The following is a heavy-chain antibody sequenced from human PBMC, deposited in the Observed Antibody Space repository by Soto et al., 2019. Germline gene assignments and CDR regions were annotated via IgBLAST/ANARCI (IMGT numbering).Heavy chain of an antibody. V-gene: IGHV4-30-4*08. D-gene: IGHD3-3*01. CDR2: VYYTGNT. J-gene: IGHJ4*02. CDR1: GGSISSGDYN. CDR3: ARSDFWSGYYTDY. Sequence: QVQLQESGPGLVKPSQTLSLTCTVSGGSISSGDYNWSWIRQPPGKGLEWIGFVYYTGNTYYNPSLKSRVNMSVDTSKNQFSLKLSSVTAADTAVYYCARSDFWSGYYTDYWGQGTLVTVSS.